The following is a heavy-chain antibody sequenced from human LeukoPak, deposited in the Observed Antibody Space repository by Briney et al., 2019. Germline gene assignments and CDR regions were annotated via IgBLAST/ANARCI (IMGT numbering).Heavy chain of an antibody. CDR2: INHSGST. V-gene: IGHV4-38-2*02. CDR1: GYSINSGYC. D-gene: IGHD3-9*01. J-gene: IGHJ5*02. Sequence: SETLSLSCAVSGYSINSGYCWGWIRPPPGKGLEWIGEINHSGSTNYNPSLKSRVTISVDTSKNQFSLKLSSVTAADTAVYYCARDYDVLTAYPPTQLFDPWGQGTLVTVSS. CDR3: ARDYDVLTAYPPTQLFDP.